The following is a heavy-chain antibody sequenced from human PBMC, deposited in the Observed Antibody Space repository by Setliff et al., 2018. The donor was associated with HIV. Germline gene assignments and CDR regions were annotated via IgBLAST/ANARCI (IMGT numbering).Heavy chain of an antibody. V-gene: IGHV4-39*01. Sequence: PSETLSLTCTVSGDSISTSNSYWGWVRQPPGKGLEWIGSLYYGGSTYYNPSLKSRVTISVDTSKSHFSLKLSSVTAADTAVYYCARHQVIPTVIGAFDIWGQGTVVTVSS. CDR2: LYYGGST. J-gene: IGHJ3*02. CDR3: ARHQVIPTVIGAFDI. CDR1: GDSISTSNSY. D-gene: IGHD3-16*02.